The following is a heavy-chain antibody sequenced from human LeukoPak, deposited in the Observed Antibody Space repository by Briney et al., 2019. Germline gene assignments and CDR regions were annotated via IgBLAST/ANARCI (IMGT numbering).Heavy chain of an antibody. V-gene: IGHV3-30*18. J-gene: IGHJ4*02. CDR1: GFTFSSYG. Sequence: PGRSLRLSCAASGFTFSSYGMHWVRQAPGKGLEWVAVISYDESNKYYADSVKGRFTISKDNSKNTLYLQMNSLRAEDTAVYYCAKSPFDYDILTGPGDYWGQGTLVTVSS. CDR2: ISYDESNK. D-gene: IGHD3-9*01. CDR3: AKSPFDYDILTGPGDY.